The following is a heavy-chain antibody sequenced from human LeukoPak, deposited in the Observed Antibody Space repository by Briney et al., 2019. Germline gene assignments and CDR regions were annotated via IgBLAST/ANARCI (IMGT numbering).Heavy chain of an antibody. D-gene: IGHD2-15*01. CDR3: AKDMVLVVVVAATVSSY. V-gene: IGHV3-23*01. CDR2: ISGSGGST. CDR1: GFTFSSYA. J-gene: IGHJ4*02. Sequence: GGSLRLSCAASGFTFSSYAMSWVRQAPGKGLGWVSAISGSGGSTYYADSVKGRFTISRDNSKNTLYLQMNSLRAEDTAVYYCAKDMVLVVVVAATVSSYWGQGTLVTVSS.